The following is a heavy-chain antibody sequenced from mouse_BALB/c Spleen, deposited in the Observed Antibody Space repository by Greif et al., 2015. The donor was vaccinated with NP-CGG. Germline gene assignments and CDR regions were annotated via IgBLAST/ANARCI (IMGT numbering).Heavy chain of an antibody. CDR2: IDPANGNT. CDR3: AREVFYDDDAYWYFDV. V-gene: IGHV14-3*02. Sequence: VQLQQSGAELVKPGASVKLSCTASGFNIKDTYMHWVKQRPEQGLEWIGRIDPANGNTKYDPKLQGKATITADTSSNTACLQLSSLTSEDAAVYYSAREVFYDDDAYWYFDVCGAGTTVTVSS. CDR1: GFNIKDTY. J-gene: IGHJ1*01. D-gene: IGHD2-12*01.